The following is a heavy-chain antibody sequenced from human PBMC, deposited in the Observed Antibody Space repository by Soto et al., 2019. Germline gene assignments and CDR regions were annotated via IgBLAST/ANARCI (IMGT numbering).Heavy chain of an antibody. J-gene: IGHJ4*02. CDR2: TSISGSII. Sequence: EVHLVESGGGLVQPGGSLRLSCAASGFSFSTYDMNWVRQAPGKGLEWLSYTSISGSIIYYADSVKGRFTVSRDNAKNSLFLQMNSLRAEDTAVYYWARGRDGGGYSFWGQGTLVTVSS. CDR1: GFSFSTYD. V-gene: IGHV3-48*01. CDR3: ARGRDGGGYSF. D-gene: IGHD3-10*01.